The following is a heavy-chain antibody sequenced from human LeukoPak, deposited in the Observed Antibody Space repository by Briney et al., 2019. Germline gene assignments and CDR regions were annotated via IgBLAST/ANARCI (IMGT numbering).Heavy chain of an antibody. CDR1: GFTFSNYW. CDR2: IIQEGSEK. Sequence: GGSLRLSCAASGFTFSNYWMSWVRQAPGKGLEWVANIIQEGSEKYYVDSVKGRFTISRDNAKNSLYLQMNSLRAEDTAVYYCARENSYGQDFDYWGQGTLVTVSS. CDR3: ARENSYGQDFDY. J-gene: IGHJ4*02. V-gene: IGHV3-7*01. D-gene: IGHD3-10*01.